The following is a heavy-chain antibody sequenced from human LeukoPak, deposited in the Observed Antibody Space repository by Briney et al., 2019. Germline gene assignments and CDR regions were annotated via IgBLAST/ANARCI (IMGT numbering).Heavy chain of an antibody. V-gene: IGHV4-4*07. CDR1: AASISSYY. CDR2: IYTIVST. Sequence: SETLSLTCTLSAASISSYYSSCIRPPAGNGLEWIGRIYTIVSTNYNPSLKRRVTISGDTPKNQSSLKLTSVTAATPPEYYFRREKGSSSWYINWFDPWGQGTLVTVSS. CDR3: RREKGSSSWYINWFDP. D-gene: IGHD6-13*01. J-gene: IGHJ5*02.